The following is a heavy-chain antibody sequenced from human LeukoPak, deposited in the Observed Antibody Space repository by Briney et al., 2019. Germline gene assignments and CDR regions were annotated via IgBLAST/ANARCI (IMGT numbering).Heavy chain of an antibody. Sequence: SETLSLTCTVSGGSISSYYWSWIRQPPEKGLEWIGYIYYSGSTNYNPSLKSRVTISVDTSKNQFSLKLSSVTAADTAVYYCARGRRITHYFDYWGQGTLVTVSS. V-gene: IGHV4-59*01. D-gene: IGHD3-16*01. CDR2: IYYSGST. CDR3: ARGRRITHYFDY. J-gene: IGHJ4*02. CDR1: GGSISSYY.